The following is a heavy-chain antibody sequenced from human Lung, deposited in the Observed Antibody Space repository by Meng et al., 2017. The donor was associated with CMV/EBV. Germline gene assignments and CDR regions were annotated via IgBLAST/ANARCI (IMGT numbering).Heavy chain of an antibody. CDR2: ICGSGGST. D-gene: IGHD3-3*01. CDR1: GFTFSSYD. J-gene: IGHJ6*02. V-gene: IGHV3-23*01. Sequence: GGSLRLXCAASGFTFSSYDMSWVRQAPGKGLEWVSAICGSGGSTYYADSVKGRFTISRDNSKNTLYLQMNSLRAEDTAVYYCAHTFRSGYSSPYYGMDIWGQGTAVTVSS. CDR3: AHTFRSGYSSPYYGMDI.